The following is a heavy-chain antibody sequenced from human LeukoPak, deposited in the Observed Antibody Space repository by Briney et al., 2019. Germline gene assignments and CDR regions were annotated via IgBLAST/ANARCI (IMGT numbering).Heavy chain of an antibody. CDR2: IYPGDSDT. J-gene: IGHJ6*03. CDR1: GYSFTSYW. D-gene: IGHD6-13*01. Sequence: GESLKISCKGSGYSFTSYWIAWVRQMPGKGLEWMGIIYPGDSDTRYSPSFQGQVTISADKSISTAYLQWSSLKASDTAMYYCARHVDDSSSWYPSFFGHYYMDVWGKGTTVTVSS. CDR3: ARHVDDSSSWYPSFFGHYYMDV. V-gene: IGHV5-51*01.